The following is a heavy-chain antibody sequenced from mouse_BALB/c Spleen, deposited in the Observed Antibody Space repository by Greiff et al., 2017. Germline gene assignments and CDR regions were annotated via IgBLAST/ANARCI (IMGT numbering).Heavy chain of an antibody. V-gene: IGHV5-6-5*01. D-gene: IGHD2-1*01. CDR1: GFTFSSYA. CDR2: ISSGGST. J-gene: IGHJ4*01. Sequence: DVHLVESGGGLVKPGGSLKLSCAASGFTFSSYAMSWVRQTPEKRLEWVASISSGGSTYYPDSVKGRFTISRDNARNILYLQMSSLRSEDTAMYYCASLYGNYEGDYWGQGTSVTVSS. CDR3: ASLYGNYEGDY.